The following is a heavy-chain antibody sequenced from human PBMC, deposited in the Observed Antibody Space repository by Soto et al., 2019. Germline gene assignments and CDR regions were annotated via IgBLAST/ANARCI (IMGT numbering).Heavy chain of an antibody. CDR1: AFTFSSYA. V-gene: IGHV3-23*01. Sequence: EVQLLESGGGLAQPGGSLRLSCAASAFTFSSYAMSWVRQAPGKGLEWVSAVSGSGDSTYYADSVKGRFTISRANSKNTLDLQMNSLRADSTAVYYCAKGRESDCPVCTQDYWGQGTLVTVSS. CDR3: AKGRESDCPVCTQDY. D-gene: IGHD2-21*02. CDR2: VSGSGDST. J-gene: IGHJ4*02.